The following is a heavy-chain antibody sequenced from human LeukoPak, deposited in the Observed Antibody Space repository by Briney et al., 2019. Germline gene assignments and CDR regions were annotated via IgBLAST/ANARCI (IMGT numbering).Heavy chain of an antibody. D-gene: IGHD3-22*01. J-gene: IGHJ4*02. CDR2: ISWNSGSI. Sequence: GGSLRLSCAASGFTFDDCAMHWVRQAPGKGLEWVSGISWNSGSIAYADSVKGRFTISRDNAKNSLYLQMNSLRAEDTAVYYCARDSPQYYYDSSGLFDYWGQGTLVTVSS. CDR1: GFTFDDCA. CDR3: ARDSPQYYYDSSGLFDY. V-gene: IGHV3-9*01.